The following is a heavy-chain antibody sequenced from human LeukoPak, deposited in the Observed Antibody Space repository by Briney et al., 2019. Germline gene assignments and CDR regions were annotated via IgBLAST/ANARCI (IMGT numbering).Heavy chain of an antibody. D-gene: IGHD4-17*01. CDR2: ISWNSDYI. CDR3: VRDFDGDYDAFDM. Sequence: GGSLRLSCAVSGFIFDDFAMHWVRQVPGKGLEWVSGISWNSDYIRYADSVKGRFTISRDNAENSLNLQMTSLRPEDTALYFCVRDFDGDYDAFDMWGQGTKVTVSS. J-gene: IGHJ3*02. V-gene: IGHV3-9*01. CDR1: GFIFDDFA.